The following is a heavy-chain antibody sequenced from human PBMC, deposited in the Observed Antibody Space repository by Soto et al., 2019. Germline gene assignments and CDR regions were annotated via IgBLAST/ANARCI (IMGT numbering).Heavy chain of an antibody. CDR2: ISAYNGNT. D-gene: IGHD1-1*01. J-gene: IGHJ6*03. CDR1: GYTFTSYG. Sequence: QVQLVQSGAEVKKPGASVKVSCKASGYTFTSYGISWVRQAPGQGLEWMGWISAYNGNTNYAQKLQGRVTMTPDTSTSTGNMELRSLRSDDTAVYYCARAGWNTPYYYYYMDVWGKGTTVTVSS. CDR3: ARAGWNTPYYYYYMDV. V-gene: IGHV1-18*01.